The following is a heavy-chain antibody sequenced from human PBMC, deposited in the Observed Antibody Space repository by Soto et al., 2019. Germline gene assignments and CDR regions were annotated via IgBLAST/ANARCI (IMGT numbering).Heavy chain of an antibody. CDR2: LNNDGSTT. CDR3: GTVFDY. CDR1: GRPLSNFW. J-gene: IGHJ4*02. Sequence: PGGSLRLSCAVSGRPLSNFWMHWVRQAPGRGLEWVSGLNNDGSTTFYADSVKGRFTVSLDNAKNSVYLQMHSLREEDTAVYYCGTVFDYWGRGVQVTVSS. V-gene: IGHV3-74*01.